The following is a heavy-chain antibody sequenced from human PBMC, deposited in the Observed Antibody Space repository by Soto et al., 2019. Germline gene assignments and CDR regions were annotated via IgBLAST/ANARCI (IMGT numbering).Heavy chain of an antibody. CDR3: ARVRDSSGSFDY. J-gene: IGHJ4*02. CDR2: ISSSSSYT. CDR1: GFTFSDYY. V-gene: IGHV3-11*06. Sequence: QVQLVESGGGLVKPGGSLRLSCAASGFTFSDYYMSWIRQAPGKGLEWVSYISSSSSYTNYADSVKGRFTISRDNAMNSLYLQMNSLRAEDTAVYYCARVRDSSGSFDYWGQGTLVTVSS. D-gene: IGHD3-22*01.